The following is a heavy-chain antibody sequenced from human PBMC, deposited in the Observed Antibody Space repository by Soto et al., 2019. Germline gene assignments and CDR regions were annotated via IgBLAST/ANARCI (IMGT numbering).Heavy chain of an antibody. J-gene: IGHJ4*02. Sequence: QVQLQESGPGLVKPSETLSLTCTVSGGSISSYYWSWIRQPPGKGLEWIGYIYYSGSTNYNPSLKSRVTISVDTSKNQFSLKLSSVTAADTAVYYCAASFYYDFWSGYSKALYYFDYWGQGTLVTVSS. V-gene: IGHV4-59*08. D-gene: IGHD3-3*01. CDR3: AASFYYDFWSGYSKALYYFDY. CDR1: GGSISSYY. CDR2: IYYSGST.